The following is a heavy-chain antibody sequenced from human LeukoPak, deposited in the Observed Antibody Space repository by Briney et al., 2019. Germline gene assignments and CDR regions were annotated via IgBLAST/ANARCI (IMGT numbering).Heavy chain of an antibody. CDR1: GYRFTSYW. J-gene: IGHJ4*02. D-gene: IGHD4-17*01. CDR2: IYPGDSDT. Sequence: GESLKISCKGSGYRFTSYWIGWVRQMPGKGLEWMGIIYPGDSDTRYSPSFQGQVTISADKSISTAYLQWSSLKASDTAMYYCARHTRRNYGDYGTIDYWGQGTLVTVSS. V-gene: IGHV5-51*01. CDR3: ARHTRRNYGDYGTIDY.